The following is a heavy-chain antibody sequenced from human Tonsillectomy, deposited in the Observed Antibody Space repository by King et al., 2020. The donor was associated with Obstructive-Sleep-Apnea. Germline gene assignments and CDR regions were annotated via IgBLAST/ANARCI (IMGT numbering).Heavy chain of an antibody. CDR1: GDSISNYY. J-gene: IGHJ4*02. V-gene: IGHV4-59*08. Sequence: VQLQESGPGLVKPSETLSVTCTVSGDSISNYYWSWIRQPPGKGLEWIGYMYYSGNTNYNPSLKSRVTISVDTSKIQFSLRLSSVTAADTAVYYCARHRGVEDYGGYGDYFDYWGQGTLVTVSS. CDR3: ARHRGVEDYGGYGDYFDY. D-gene: IGHD5-12*01. CDR2: MYYSGNT.